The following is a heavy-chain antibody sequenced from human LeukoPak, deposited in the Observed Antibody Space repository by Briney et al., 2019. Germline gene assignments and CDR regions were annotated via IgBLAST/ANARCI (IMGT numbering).Heavy chain of an antibody. V-gene: IGHV3-21*01. D-gene: IGHD2-15*01. Sequence: GGSLRLSCAASGFTFSSYSMNWVRQAPGKGLEWVSSISSSSSYIYYADSVKGRFTISRDNAKNSLYLQMNSLRAEDTAVYYCARESAYCSGGSCQAFDYWGQGTLVTVSS. J-gene: IGHJ4*02. CDR2: ISSSSSYI. CDR3: ARESAYCSGGSCQAFDY. CDR1: GFTFSSYS.